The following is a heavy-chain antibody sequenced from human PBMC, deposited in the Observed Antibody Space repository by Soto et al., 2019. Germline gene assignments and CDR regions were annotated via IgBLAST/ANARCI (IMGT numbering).Heavy chain of an antibody. Sequence: GGSLRLSCAASGFTFSSYWMSWVRQAPGKGLEWVANIKQDGSEKYYMDSVKGRFTISRDNAKNSLYLQMNSLRAEDTAVYYCARDHSLNYDFWSGYLDYWGQGTLVTVSS. V-gene: IGHV3-7*01. CDR2: IKQDGSEK. D-gene: IGHD3-3*01. J-gene: IGHJ4*02. CDR1: GFTFSSYW. CDR3: ARDHSLNYDFWSGYLDY.